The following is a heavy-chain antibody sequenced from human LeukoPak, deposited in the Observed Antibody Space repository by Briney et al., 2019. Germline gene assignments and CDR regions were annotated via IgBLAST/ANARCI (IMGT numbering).Heavy chain of an antibody. CDR2: SYYSGST. Sequence: SQTLSLTCTVSGGSVSSYSYYWSWIRQPPGKGLEWIGYSYYSGSTNSNPSLKSPVTISVDTSKNQFCLKLSSVTAADTAVYHCARGVLAVAGYYFDYWGQGTLVTVSS. CDR3: ARGVLAVAGYYFDY. V-gene: IGHV4-61*01. J-gene: IGHJ4*02. CDR1: GGSVSSYSYY. D-gene: IGHD6-19*01.